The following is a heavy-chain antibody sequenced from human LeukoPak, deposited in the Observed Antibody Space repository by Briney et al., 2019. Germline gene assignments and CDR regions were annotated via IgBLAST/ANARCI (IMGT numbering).Heavy chain of an antibody. J-gene: IGHJ5*02. Sequence: PGGSLRLSCAASGFTFDDYAMHWVRQAPGKGLEWVSGISWNSGSIGYADSVKGRFTISRDNAKNSLYLQMNSLRAEDTALYYCARDRRYDFWSGNNWFDPWGQGTQVTVSS. CDR3: ARDRRYDFWSGNNWFDP. D-gene: IGHD3-3*01. CDR1: GFTFDDYA. V-gene: IGHV3-9*01. CDR2: ISWNSGSI.